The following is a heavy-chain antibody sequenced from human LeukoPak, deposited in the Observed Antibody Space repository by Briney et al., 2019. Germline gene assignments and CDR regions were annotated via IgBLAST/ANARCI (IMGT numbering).Heavy chain of an antibody. V-gene: IGHV4-39*01. D-gene: IGHD6-19*01. CDR3: ARHKYSSGWPPEGAFDI. CDR2: IYYSGST. CDR1: GASISSTTYY. J-gene: IGHJ3*02. Sequence: PSETLSLTCTVSGASISSTTYYWGWIRQPPRKGLEWIASIYYSGSTYYNPSLKSQVTISVDTSKNQFSLKLSSVTAADTAVYYCARHKYSSGWPPEGAFDIWGQGTMVTVSS.